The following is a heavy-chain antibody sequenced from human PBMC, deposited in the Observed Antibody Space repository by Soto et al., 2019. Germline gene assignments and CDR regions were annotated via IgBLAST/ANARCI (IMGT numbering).Heavy chain of an antibody. CDR1: GFTFSDYY. V-gene: IGHV3-11*01. D-gene: IGHD6-6*01. J-gene: IGHJ6*02. CDR2: ITSSGRTT. Sequence: QVQLVESGGGLVKPGGSLRLSCAASGFTFSDYYMNWIRQAPGKGLEWVSYITSSGRTTYYADSVKGRFTISRDNAKNSQYRQMTSVRAEDTAGYYWAGDLGLVREYSRSPLSYYGMDVWGQGTTVTVSS. CDR3: AGDLGLVREYSRSPLSYYGMDV.